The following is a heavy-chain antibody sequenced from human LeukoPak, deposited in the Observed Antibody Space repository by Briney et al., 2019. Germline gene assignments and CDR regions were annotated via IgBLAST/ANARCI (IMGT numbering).Heavy chain of an antibody. D-gene: IGHD4-23*01. CDR3: ARDNSVEDTAWWFDP. CDR1: AYTFTDYY. V-gene: IGHV1-2*02. Sequence: ASVMVSCKASAYTFTDYYMHWVRQAPGQGLEWMGWINPNTGGTNYAQKFQGRVTMTRDTSISTAYMELSRLRSDDTAVYYCARDNSVEDTAWWFDPWGQGTLVTVSS. CDR2: INPNTGGT. J-gene: IGHJ5*02.